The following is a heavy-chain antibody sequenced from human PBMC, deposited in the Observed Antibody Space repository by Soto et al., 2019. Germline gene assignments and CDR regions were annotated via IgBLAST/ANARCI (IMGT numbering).Heavy chain of an antibody. CDR3: VRDGHCITTSCSANWFAP. D-gene: IGHD2-2*01. Sequence: GGSLRLSCAASGFTFSTYWMHWSRQVPGKGLEWVSRINSDASHTYYADSVKGRFTIFRDNAKKTLHLEMNRLRAEDTAVADFVRDGHCITTSCSANWFAPWGQGTLVTVSS. CDR1: GFTFSTYW. J-gene: IGHJ5*02. CDR2: INSDASHT. V-gene: IGHV3-74*01.